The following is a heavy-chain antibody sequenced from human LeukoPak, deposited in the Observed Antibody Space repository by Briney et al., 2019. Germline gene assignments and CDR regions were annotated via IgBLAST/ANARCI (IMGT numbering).Heavy chain of an antibody. J-gene: IGHJ4*02. Sequence: GGSLRLSCAASGFTFSSYSMNWVRQAPGKGLEWVSSITSSSYIYYADSVKGRFTISRENAKNSLYLQMNSLRAEDTAVYYCASPAYMVRGVIPTYWGQGTLVTVSS. V-gene: IGHV3-21*01. CDR1: GFTFSSYS. CDR3: ASPAYMVRGVIPTY. CDR2: ITSSSYI. D-gene: IGHD3-10*01.